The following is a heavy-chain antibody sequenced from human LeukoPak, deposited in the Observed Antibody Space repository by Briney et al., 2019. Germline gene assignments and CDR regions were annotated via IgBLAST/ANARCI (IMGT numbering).Heavy chain of an antibody. CDR3: ARFLGTLLDY. Sequence: KPGGSLRLSCAASGFTFSSYSMNWVRQAPGKGLEWVSSISSSSSYIYYADSVKGRFTISRDSAKNSLYLQMNSLRAEDTAVYYCARFLGTLLDYWGQGTLVTVSS. CDR1: GFTFSSYS. D-gene: IGHD3-16*01. CDR2: ISSSSSYI. J-gene: IGHJ4*02. V-gene: IGHV3-21*01.